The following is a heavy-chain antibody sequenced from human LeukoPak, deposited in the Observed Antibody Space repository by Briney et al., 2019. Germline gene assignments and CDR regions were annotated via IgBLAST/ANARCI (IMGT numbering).Heavy chain of an antibody. V-gene: IGHV3-49*03. CDR3: TRDRIMTDF. D-gene: IGHD2-15*01. Sequence: GGSLRLSGTASGFTFGDYSRTWFRQAPGKGLEWVSFIRNKASGGTTEHAASVRGRFTTSRDDSKSIAYLQMNSLKTEDTALYYCTRDRIMTDFWGQGTLVTVSS. J-gene: IGHJ4*02. CDR2: IRNKASGGTT. CDR1: GFTFGDYS.